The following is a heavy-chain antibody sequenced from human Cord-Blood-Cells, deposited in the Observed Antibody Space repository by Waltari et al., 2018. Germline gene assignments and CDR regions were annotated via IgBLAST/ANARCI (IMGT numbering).Heavy chain of an antibody. CDR3: ARGAYYDFWSGYYHDAFDI. CDR1: GGSVSSGSYY. D-gene: IGHD3-3*01. Sequence: QVQLQESGPGLVKPSETLSLTCPVSGGSVSSGSYYWCWLRQPPGKGLEWIGYIYYSGSTNYNPSLKSRVTISVDTSKNQFSLKLSSVTAADTAVYYCARGAYYDFWSGYYHDAFDIWGQGTMVTVSS. V-gene: IGHV4-61*01. J-gene: IGHJ3*02. CDR2: IYYSGST.